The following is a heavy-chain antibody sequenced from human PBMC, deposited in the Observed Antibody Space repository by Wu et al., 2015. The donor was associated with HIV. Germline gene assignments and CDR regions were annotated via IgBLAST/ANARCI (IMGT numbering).Heavy chain of an antibody. CDR2: INSNRGGT. D-gene: IGHD2-15*01. V-gene: IGHV1-2*02. J-gene: IGHJ4*02. CDR3: ARLQSLHGLYSNADF. CDR1: GYTFTDYY. Sequence: VQSQVQLVQFGASVIISCKASGYTFTDYYIYWVRQAPGQGPEWMGWINSNRGGTKYAQKFQGRVTMSRDTAISTAYMELASLTSDDTAVYYCARLQSLHGLYSNADFWGQGTLVTVSS.